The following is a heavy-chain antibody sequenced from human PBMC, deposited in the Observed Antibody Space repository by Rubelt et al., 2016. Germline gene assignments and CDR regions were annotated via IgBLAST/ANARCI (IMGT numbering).Heavy chain of an antibody. J-gene: IGHJ4*02. Sequence: QVQLVQSGAEVKKPGASVKVSCKASGYTFTSYAMHWVRQAPGQRLEWMGWINAGNGNTKYSQEFQGRVTITRDISASTAYMEPSSLRSEDTAVYYCARYYYDSSGYVYFDYWGQGTLVTVSS. CDR1: GYTFTSYA. V-gene: IGHV1-3*01. CDR3: ARYYYDSSGYVYFDY. CDR2: INAGNGNT. D-gene: IGHD3-22*01.